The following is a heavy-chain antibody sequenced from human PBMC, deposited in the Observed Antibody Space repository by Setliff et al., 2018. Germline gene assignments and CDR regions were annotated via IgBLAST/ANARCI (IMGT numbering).Heavy chain of an antibody. D-gene: IGHD3-10*01. Sequence: SETLSLTCTVSGGSITSGSNYWSWIRQPAGRGLEWMGHIDPSGNTNYHSSLRSRVTISRVTSKNQFPLKLTSVTAADTAVYFCARSLSSGSYWNPRPFYSDSWGQGTLVTVSS. CDR3: ARSLSSGSYWNPRPFYSDS. V-gene: IGHV4-61*09. CDR1: GGSITSGSNY. J-gene: IGHJ4*02. CDR2: IDPSGNT.